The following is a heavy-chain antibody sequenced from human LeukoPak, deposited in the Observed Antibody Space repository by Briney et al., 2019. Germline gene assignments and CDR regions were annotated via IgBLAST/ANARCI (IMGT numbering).Heavy chain of an antibody. V-gene: IGHV3-11*01. CDR2: ISSSGSTI. J-gene: IGHJ4*02. D-gene: IGHD3-22*01. Sequence: GSLRLSCSASGFPFSDYYMSWIRPAPGKGLEWVSYISSSGSTIYYADSVKGRFTISRDNAKNSLYLQMNSLRAEDTAVYYCARDGYYDSSGYYYGGFDYWGQGTLVTVSS. CDR3: ARDGYYDSSGYYYGGFDY. CDR1: GFPFSDYY.